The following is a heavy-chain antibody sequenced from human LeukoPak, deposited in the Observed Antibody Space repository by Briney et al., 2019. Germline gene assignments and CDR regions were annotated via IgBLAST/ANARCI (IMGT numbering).Heavy chain of an antibody. V-gene: IGHV4-59*01. CDR3: ARVGDWNDLVY. J-gene: IGHJ4*02. CDR2: ILYSGTTT. Sequence: PSETLSLTCTVSGGSISPYYWSWIRQTPGKVLEWIGYILYSGTTTNYNPSLKSRVTISVDTSKNQFSLKLSSVTAADTAVYYCARVGDWNDLVYWGQGTLVTVSS. D-gene: IGHD1-1*01. CDR1: GGSISPYY.